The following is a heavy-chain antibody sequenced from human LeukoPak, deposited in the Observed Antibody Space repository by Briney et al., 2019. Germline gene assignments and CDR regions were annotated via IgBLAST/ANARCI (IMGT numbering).Heavy chain of an antibody. J-gene: IGHJ5*02. CDR3: ARDLYSSSSSPSWFDP. V-gene: IGHV3-21*01. CDR1: GFTFSSYS. Sequence: GGSLRLSCAASGFTFSSYSMNWVRQAPGKGLEWVSSIGSSSSYIYYADSVKGRFTISRDNAKNSLYLQMNSLRDEDTAVYYCARDLYSSSSSPSWFDPWGQGTLVTVSS. D-gene: IGHD6-13*01. CDR2: IGSSSSYI.